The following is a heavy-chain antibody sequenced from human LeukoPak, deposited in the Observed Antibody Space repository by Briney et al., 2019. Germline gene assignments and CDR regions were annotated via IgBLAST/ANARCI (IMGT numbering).Heavy chain of an antibody. CDR2: ISSSGSTI. J-gene: IGHJ4*02. Sequence: GGSLRLSCAASGYTFSDYYMSRIRQAPGKGLEWVSYISSSGSTIYYADSVKGRFTISRDNAKNSLYLQMNSLRAEDTAVYYCARGVEEYYYGSRRLLRRSQAADRVDYWGQGTLVTVSS. CDR3: ARGVEEYYYGSRRLLRRSQAADRVDY. D-gene: IGHD3-10*01. V-gene: IGHV3-11*01. CDR1: GYTFSDYY.